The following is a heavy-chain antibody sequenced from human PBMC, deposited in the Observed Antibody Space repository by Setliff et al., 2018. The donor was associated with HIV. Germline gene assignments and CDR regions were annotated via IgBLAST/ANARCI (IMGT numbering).Heavy chain of an antibody. CDR1: GDPISTYY. Sequence: SETLSLTCTVSGDPISTYYWSWVRKPPGKGLEWIGYVYLSGSTSYSPSLRGRVTMSVDPSKNQFSLKLNSVTAADTAIYYCARGVKWLDPWGQGTLVTVSS. CDR2: VYLSGST. J-gene: IGHJ5*02. D-gene: IGHD4-4*01. CDR3: ARGVKWLDP. V-gene: IGHV4-59*01.